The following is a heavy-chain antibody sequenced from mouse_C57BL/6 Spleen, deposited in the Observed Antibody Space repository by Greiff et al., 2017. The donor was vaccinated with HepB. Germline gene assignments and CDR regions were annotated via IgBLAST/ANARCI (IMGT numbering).Heavy chain of an antibody. CDR2: ISYDGSN. D-gene: IGHD3-2*02. V-gene: IGHV3-6*01. Sequence: DVKLVESGPGLVKPSQSLSLTCSVTGYSITSGYYWNWIRQFPGNKLEWMGYISYDGSNNYNPSLKNRISITRDTSKNQFFLKLNSVTTEDTATYYCASDSSGPWGQGTSVTVSS. CDR1: GYSITSGYY. CDR3: ASDSSGP. J-gene: IGHJ4*01.